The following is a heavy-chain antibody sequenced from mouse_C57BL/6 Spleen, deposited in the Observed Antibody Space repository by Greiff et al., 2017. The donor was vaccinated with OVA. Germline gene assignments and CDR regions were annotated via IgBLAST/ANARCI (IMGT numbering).Heavy chain of an antibody. D-gene: IGHD1-1*01. J-gene: IGHJ3*01. Sequence: EVKLQESGPGMVKPSHSLSLTCTVTGYSITSGYDWHWIRHFPGNKLEWMGYISYSGSTNYNPSLKSRISITHDTSKNHFFLKLNSVTTEDTATYYCARGDGSSYVGFAYWGQGTLVTVSA. CDR3: ARGDGSSYVGFAY. V-gene: IGHV3-1*01. CDR1: GYSITSGYD. CDR2: ISYSGST.